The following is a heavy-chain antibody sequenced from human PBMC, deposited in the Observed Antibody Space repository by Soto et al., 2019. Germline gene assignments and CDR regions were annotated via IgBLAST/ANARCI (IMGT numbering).Heavy chain of an antibody. D-gene: IGHD3-3*01. CDR3: AIDRRAYDFWSGNYYYYGMDV. CDR2: IYYSGST. J-gene: IGHJ6*02. CDR1: GGSISSYY. V-gene: IGHV4-59*01. Sequence: PSETPSLTCTVSGGSISSYYWSWIRQPPGKGLEWIGYIYYSGSTNYNPSLKSRVTISVDTSKNQFSLKLSSVTAADTAVYYCAIDRRAYDFWSGNYYYYGMDVWGQGTTVTVSS.